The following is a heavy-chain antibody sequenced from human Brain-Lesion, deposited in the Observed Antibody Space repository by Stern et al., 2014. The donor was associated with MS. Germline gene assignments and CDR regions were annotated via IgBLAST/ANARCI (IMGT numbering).Heavy chain of an antibody. V-gene: IGHV4-39*01. CDR3: AKLWLGELPESPFDY. Sequence: QLQLQESGPGLVKPSETLSLTCTVSGGSISSSSYYWGWIRQPPGKGLEWIGSIYYRGSTYYNPSLKSRVTLSMDTSKNQFSLRRSFVTAADTAVYFCAKLWLGELPESPFDYWGQGTLVTVSS. J-gene: IGHJ4*02. D-gene: IGHD3-10*01. CDR2: IYYRGST. CDR1: GGSISSSSYY.